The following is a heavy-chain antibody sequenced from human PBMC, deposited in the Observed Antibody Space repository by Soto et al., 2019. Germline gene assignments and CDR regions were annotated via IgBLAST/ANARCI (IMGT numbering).Heavy chain of an antibody. J-gene: IGHJ6*02. V-gene: IGHV1-69*13. Sequence: ASVKVSCKASGGTFSSYAISWVRQAPGQGLEWMGGIIPIFGTANYAQKFQGRVTITADESTSTAYMELSSLRSEDTAVYYCARTGVVTGYYYYGMDVWGQGTTVTVSS. CDR2: IIPIFGTA. D-gene: IGHD2-21*02. CDR1: GGTFSSYA. CDR3: ARTGVVTGYYYYGMDV.